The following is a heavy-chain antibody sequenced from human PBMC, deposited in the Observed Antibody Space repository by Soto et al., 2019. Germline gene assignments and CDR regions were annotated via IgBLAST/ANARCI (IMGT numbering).Heavy chain of an antibody. V-gene: IGHV1-8*01. J-gene: IGHJ6*01. CDR3: ARERTGTTSMDV. Sequence: QVQLVQSGAEVKKPGASVKVSCKASGYTFTSYDINWVRQATGQGLEWMGWMNPNSGNTGYAQKFQGRVTMTRNISISTAYMELRSLSSEDTAVYYCARERTGTTSMDVWGQGTTVTVSS. CDR2: MNPNSGNT. D-gene: IGHD1-1*01. CDR1: GYTFTSYD.